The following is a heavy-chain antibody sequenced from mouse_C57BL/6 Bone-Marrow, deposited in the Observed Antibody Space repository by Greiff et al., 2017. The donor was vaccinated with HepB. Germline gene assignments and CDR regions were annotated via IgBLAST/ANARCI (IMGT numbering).Heavy chain of an antibody. J-gene: IGHJ3*01. Sequence: EVHLVESGGDLVKPGGSLKLSCAASGFTFSSYGMSWVRQTPDKRLEWVATISSGGSYTYYPDSVKGRFTISRDNAKNTLYLQMSSLKSEDTAMYYCARDREWFAYWGQGTLVTVSA. CDR1: GFTFSSYG. CDR3: ARDREWFAY. V-gene: IGHV5-6*01. CDR2: ISSGGSYT.